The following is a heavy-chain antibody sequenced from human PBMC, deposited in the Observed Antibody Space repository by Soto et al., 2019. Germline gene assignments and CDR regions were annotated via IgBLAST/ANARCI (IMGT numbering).Heavy chain of an antibody. D-gene: IGHD1-26*01. J-gene: IGHJ4*02. CDR1: GFTFSNYI. V-gene: IGHV3-48*02. CDR2: ISTGSGTI. Sequence: GGSLRLSCAAPGFTFSNYIMNWVRQAPGKGLEWLTYISTGSGTIYYADSVKGRFTISRDNAKNSLFLQLDSLRDEDTAVYYCARDYSLDYWGQGSLVTVSS. CDR3: ARDYSLDY.